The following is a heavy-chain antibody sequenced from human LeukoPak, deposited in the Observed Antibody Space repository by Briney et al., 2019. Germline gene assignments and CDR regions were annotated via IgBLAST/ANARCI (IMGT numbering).Heavy chain of an antibody. CDR1: GGSISSYY. CDR2: IYYSGST. J-gene: IGHJ3*02. Sequence: SETLSLTCTVSGGSISSYYWSWIRQPPGKGLEWIGYIYYSGSTNYNPSLKSRVTISVDTSKNQFSLKLSSVTAADTAVYYCARHWAYGEPYAFDIWGQGTMVTVSS. CDR3: ARHWAYGEPYAFDI. V-gene: IGHV4-59*08. D-gene: IGHD3-16*01.